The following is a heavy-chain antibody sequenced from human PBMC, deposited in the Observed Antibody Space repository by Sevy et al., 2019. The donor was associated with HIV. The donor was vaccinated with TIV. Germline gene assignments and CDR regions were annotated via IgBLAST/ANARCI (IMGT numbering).Heavy chain of an antibody. CDR1: GFTFDDYA. CDR3: AKDMDPRYVYFYMDV. V-gene: IGHV3-9*01. Sequence: GGFLRLSCAASGFTFDDYAMHWVRQAPGKGLEWVSGIGWNTGFTAYAESVMGRFTISRDNAKNSLYLQMNSLRAEDTALYYCAKDMDPRYVYFYMDVWGKGTTVTVSS. J-gene: IGHJ6*03. CDR2: IGWNTGFT. D-gene: IGHD5-12*01.